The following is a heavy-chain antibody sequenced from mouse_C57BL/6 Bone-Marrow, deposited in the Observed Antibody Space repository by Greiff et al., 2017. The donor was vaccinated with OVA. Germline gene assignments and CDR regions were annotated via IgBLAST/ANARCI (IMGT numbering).Heavy chain of an antibody. CDR3: ARTSYGNYHY. CDR2: NWWGDDK. J-gene: IGHJ2*01. Sequence: QVTLKESGPGILQPSQSLSLTCSFSGFSLSTFGMGVGWIRQPSGKGLEWLAHNWWGDDKYYKPALKSRLTISKEHSKNQVFLKSANVDTEDTATYYCARTSYGNYHYWGQGTTLTVAS. V-gene: IGHV8-8*01. D-gene: IGHD2-10*02. CDR1: GFSLSTFGMG.